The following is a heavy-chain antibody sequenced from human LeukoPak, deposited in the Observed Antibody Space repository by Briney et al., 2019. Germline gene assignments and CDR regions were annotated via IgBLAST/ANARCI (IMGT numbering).Heavy chain of an antibody. CDR1: GGSISSYY. CDR2: IYYSGST. CDR3: ARARRDWYFDL. J-gene: IGHJ2*01. V-gene: IGHV4-59*08. Sequence: KASETLSLTCTVSGGSISSYYWSWIRQPPGKGLEWIGYIYYSGSTNYNPSLKSRVTISVDTSKNQFSLKLSSVTAADTAVYYCARARRDWYFDLWGRGTLVTVSS.